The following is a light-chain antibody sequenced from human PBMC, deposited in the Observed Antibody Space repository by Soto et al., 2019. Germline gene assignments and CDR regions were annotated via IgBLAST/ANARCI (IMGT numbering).Light chain of an antibody. CDR2: DVS. CDR1: SSDVGGYNY. V-gene: IGLV2-11*01. J-gene: IGLJ1*01. Sequence: QSALAQPRSVSGSPGQSATISCTGTSSDVGGYNYVSWYQQHPGKAPKLMIYDVSTRPSGVPDRFSGSKSGNTASLTNSGLQAEDEADYYCCSYAGSYTYVFGSGTKLTVL. CDR3: CSYAGSYTYV.